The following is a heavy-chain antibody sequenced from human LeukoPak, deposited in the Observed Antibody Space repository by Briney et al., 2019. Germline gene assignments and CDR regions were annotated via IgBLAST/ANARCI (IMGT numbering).Heavy chain of an antibody. CDR2: INWNGGST. CDR3: ARGLYYYDSSGYYYFGY. D-gene: IGHD3-22*01. Sequence: PGGPLRLSCAASGFTFYDYGMSWVRHAPGKGLEWVSGINWNGGSTVYADSVKGRFTISRDNAKNSLYLQMNSLRAEDTALYYCARGLYYYDSSGYYYFGYWGQGTLVTVSS. V-gene: IGHV3-20*04. CDR1: GFTFYDYG. J-gene: IGHJ4*02.